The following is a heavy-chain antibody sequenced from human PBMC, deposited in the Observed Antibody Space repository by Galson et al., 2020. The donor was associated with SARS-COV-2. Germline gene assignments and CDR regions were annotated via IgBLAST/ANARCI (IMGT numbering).Heavy chain of an antibody. CDR1: GFTFSTYA. V-gene: IGHV3-23*01. D-gene: IGHD1-26*01. CDR3: AKGISGTYLPDY. J-gene: IGHJ4*02. CDR2: ISASGGST. Sequence: GGSLRLSCAASGFTFSTYAMSWVRQAPGKGLEWVSGISASGGSTYYADYVKGRFTISRDNSKNTLFVQMNSLRAEDTAVYYCAKGISGTYLPDYWGQGTLVTVSS.